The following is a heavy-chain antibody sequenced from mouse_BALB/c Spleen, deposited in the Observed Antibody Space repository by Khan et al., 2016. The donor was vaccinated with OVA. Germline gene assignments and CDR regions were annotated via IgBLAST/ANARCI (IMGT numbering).Heavy chain of an antibody. Sequence: EVQLQESGPGLVKPSQSLSLTCTVTGYSITTDYAWNWIRQFPGNKLEWMGFISYSGNTKYNPSLKSRISITRDTSKNPFFLQLKSVTTEDTAKYYSGRVYGGDFDYWGQGTLLTVSS. V-gene: IGHV3-2*02. D-gene: IGHD1-1*01. CDR1: GYSITTDYA. CDR2: ISYSGNT. CDR3: GRVYGGDFDY. J-gene: IGHJ2*01.